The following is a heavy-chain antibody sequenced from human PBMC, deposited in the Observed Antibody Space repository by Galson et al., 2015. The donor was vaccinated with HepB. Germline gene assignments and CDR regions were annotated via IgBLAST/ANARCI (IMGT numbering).Heavy chain of an antibody. CDR1: GYTLTELS. V-gene: IGHV1-24*01. D-gene: IGHD5-12*01. J-gene: IGHJ4*02. Sequence: SVKVSCKVSGYTLTELSMHWVRQAPGKGLEWMGGFDPEDGETIYAQKFQGRVTMTEDTSTDTAYMELSSLRSEDTAVYYCATDRGALSGSRYYFDYWGQGTLVTVSS. CDR2: FDPEDGET. CDR3: ATDRGALSGSRYYFDY.